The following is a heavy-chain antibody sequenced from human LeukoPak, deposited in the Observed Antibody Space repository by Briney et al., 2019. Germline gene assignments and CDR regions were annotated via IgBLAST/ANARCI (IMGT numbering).Heavy chain of an antibody. D-gene: IGHD6-19*01. J-gene: IGHJ4*02. CDR1: GFTFRDAW. CDR2: IKSKTDGGTI. Sequence: KPGGSLRLSCVASGFTFRDAWMSWVCQGPGKGLEWVGRIKSKTDGGTIDYAAPVTGSFIISRDNSKNPLYLQMNSLKTEDTAVDYCTTVSGWLRWGQGTLVTVSS. CDR3: TTVSGWLR. V-gene: IGHV3-15*01.